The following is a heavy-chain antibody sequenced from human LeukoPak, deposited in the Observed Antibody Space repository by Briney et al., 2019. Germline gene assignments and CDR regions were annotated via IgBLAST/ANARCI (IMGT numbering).Heavy chain of an antibody. CDR1: GFTFRSYG. D-gene: IGHD3-10*01. CDR3: AKDRSGNSYGHFDY. CDR2: IRYDETDK. Sequence: GGSLRLSCAASGFTFRSYGMHWVRQATGKGLEWVAFIRYDETDKYYADSVKGRFTISRDNSKNSLYLHMNSLRAEDTALYYCAKDRSGNSYGHFDYWGQGTLVTVSS. V-gene: IGHV3-30*02. J-gene: IGHJ4*02.